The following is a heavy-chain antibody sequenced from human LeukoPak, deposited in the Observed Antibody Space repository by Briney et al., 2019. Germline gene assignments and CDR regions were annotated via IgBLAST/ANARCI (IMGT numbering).Heavy chain of an antibody. CDR1: GFTVITND. V-gene: IGHV3-53*01. CDR3: ARGVEPLAANTLAY. J-gene: IGHJ4*02. D-gene: IGHD1-14*01. Sequence: GGSLRLSCAASGFTVITNDMTWVRQAPGKGLEWVSVLYSDGNTKYADSVQGRFTISRDNSKNTLYLEMSSLSPDDTAVYYCARGVEPLAANTLAYWGEGTLVTVSS. CDR2: LYSDGNT.